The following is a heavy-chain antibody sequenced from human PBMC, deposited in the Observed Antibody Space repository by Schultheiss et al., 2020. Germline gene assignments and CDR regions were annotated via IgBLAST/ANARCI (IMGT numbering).Heavy chain of an antibody. CDR1: GFSLSTSKMC. Sequence: SGPTLVKPTQTLTLTCTFFGFSLSTSKMCVNWIRQPPGKALEWLARIDWDDDKYYRTSLKTRLTISKDTSKNQVVLTMTNMDPVDTATYYCARSRDGYNEFYFDYWGQGTLVTVSS. D-gene: IGHD5-24*01. CDR3: ARSRDGYNEFYFDY. V-gene: IGHV2-70*11. CDR2: IDWDDDK. J-gene: IGHJ4*02.